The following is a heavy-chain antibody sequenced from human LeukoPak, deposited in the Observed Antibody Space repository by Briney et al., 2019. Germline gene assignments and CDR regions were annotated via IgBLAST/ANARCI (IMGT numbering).Heavy chain of an antibody. CDR3: ARRPATMVRGDYFDY. CDR1: GGSIGSSSYY. J-gene: IGHJ4*02. V-gene: IGHV4-39*01. CDR2: IYYSGST. Sequence: PSETLSLTCTVSGGSIGSSSYYWGWIRQPPGKGLEWIGSIYYSGSTYYNPSLKSRVTISVDTSKNPFSLKLSSVTAADTAVYYCARRPATMVRGDYFDYWGQGTLVTVSS. D-gene: IGHD3-10*01.